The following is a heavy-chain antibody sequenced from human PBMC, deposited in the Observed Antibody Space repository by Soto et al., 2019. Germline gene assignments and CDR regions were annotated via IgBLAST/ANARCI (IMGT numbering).Heavy chain of an antibody. CDR3: AKAVLRFLERPYNSFDP. CDR2: ISGSGGST. V-gene: IGHV3-23*01. D-gene: IGHD3-3*01. CDR1: GFTFSSYA. Sequence: EVQLLESGGGLVQPGGSLRLSCAASGFTFSSYAMSWVRQAPGKGLEWVSAISGSGGSTYYADSVKGRFTISRDNTKNTLYLQMNSLRAEDTAVYYCAKAVLRFLERPYNSFDPWGQGTLVTVSS. J-gene: IGHJ5*02.